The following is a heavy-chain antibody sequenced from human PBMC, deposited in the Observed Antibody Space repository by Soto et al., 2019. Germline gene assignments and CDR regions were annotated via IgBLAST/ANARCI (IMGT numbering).Heavy chain of an antibody. CDR3: ASQGRGYSYGHLDY. Sequence: SETLSLTCTVSGGSISSGGYYWSWIRQHPGKGLEWIGYIYYSGSTYYNPSLKSRVTISVDTSKNQFSLKLSSVAAADTAVYYCASQGRGYSYGHLDYWGQGTLVTVSS. CDR2: IYYSGST. CDR1: GGSISSGGYY. V-gene: IGHV4-31*03. D-gene: IGHD5-18*01. J-gene: IGHJ4*02.